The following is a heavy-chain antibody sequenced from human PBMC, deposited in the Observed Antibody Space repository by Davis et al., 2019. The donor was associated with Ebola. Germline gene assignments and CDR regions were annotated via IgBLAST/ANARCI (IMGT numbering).Heavy chain of an antibody. V-gene: IGHV1-2*02. J-gene: IGHJ4*02. CDR1: GYIFTITGYY. CDR2: VNSKSGYT. D-gene: IGHD5-24*01. Sequence: ASVTVSRQTSGYIFTITGYYIHWVRQAPGQGLAWMGWVNSKSGYTLYSQKFQGRVTMSRDTSISTAYMELSRLKIDDTAVYYCARDARRDGYSLPAYYFDHWGQGTPVTVSS. CDR3: ARDARRDGYSLPAYYFDH.